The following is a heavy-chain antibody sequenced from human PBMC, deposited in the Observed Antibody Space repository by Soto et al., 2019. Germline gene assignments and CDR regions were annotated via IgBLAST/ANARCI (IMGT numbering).Heavy chain of an antibody. CDR2: LYDSRST. Sequence: SETLSLTCTVSGGSIGASYWSWIRQPPGKGLEWIGYLYDSRSTSYNPSLKNRVTISVDTPKNQFSLKLTSVTAADTAVYYCARRYSGYGDYWGQGTLVTVSS. V-gene: IGHV4-59*08. D-gene: IGHD5-12*01. CDR3: ARRYSGYGDY. J-gene: IGHJ4*02. CDR1: GGSIGASY.